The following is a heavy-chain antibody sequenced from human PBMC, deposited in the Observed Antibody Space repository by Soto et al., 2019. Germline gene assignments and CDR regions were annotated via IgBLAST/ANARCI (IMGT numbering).Heavy chain of an antibody. Sequence: ASVKVSCKASGYTFTGCYMHWVRQAPGQGLEWMGWINPNSGGTNYAQKFQGWVTMTRGTSISTAFLELSRLTSHDTAVYYCARGSLTMVRGVIGAFDIWGQGTMVTVSS. CDR1: GYTFTGCY. CDR2: INPNSGGT. J-gene: IGHJ3*02. D-gene: IGHD3-10*01. V-gene: IGHV1-2*04. CDR3: ARGSLTMVRGVIGAFDI.